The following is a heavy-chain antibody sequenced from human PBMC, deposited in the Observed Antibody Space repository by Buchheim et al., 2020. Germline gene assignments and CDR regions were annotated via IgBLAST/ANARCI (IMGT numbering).Heavy chain of an antibody. D-gene: IGHD6-25*01. V-gene: IGHV3-23*01. CDR1: GFTFSNYA. CDR2: ITQTGMAT. Sequence: EVQLLESGGGLVQPGGSLRLSCAASGFTFSNYAMSWVRQAPGKGLEWVSGITQTGMATYYADSVKGRVTISRDNSKNTLYVQMNSLRDEDTAVYYCAKESGMHGMDGWGQGTT. CDR3: AKESGMHGMDG. J-gene: IGHJ6*02.